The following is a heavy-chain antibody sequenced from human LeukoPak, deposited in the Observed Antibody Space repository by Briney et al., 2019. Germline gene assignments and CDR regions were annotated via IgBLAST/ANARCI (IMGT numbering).Heavy chain of an antibody. V-gene: IGHV4-59*08. CDR3: ARGKGHFDY. Sequence: PSETLSLTCTVSGGSISSYYWSWIRQPPGKGLEWIGHIYYSGSTNYNPSLKSRVTISLDTSKNQFSLKLSSVAAADTAVYHCARGKGHFDYWGQGTLVTVSS. D-gene: IGHD4-23*01. J-gene: IGHJ4*02. CDR1: GGSISSYY. CDR2: IYYSGST.